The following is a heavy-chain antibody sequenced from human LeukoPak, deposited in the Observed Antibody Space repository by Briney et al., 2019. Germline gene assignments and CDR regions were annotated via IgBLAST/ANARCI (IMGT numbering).Heavy chain of an antibody. CDR3: ARDTPVDGGYYYHYMDV. Sequence: ASVKVSCKASGYTFTGYYMHWVRQAPGQGLEWMGWINPNSGGTNYAQKFQGRVTMTRDTSISTAYMELSRLRSDDTAVYYCARDTPVDGGYYYHYMDVWGKGTTVTVSS. CDR1: GYTFTGYY. CDR2: INPNSGGT. D-gene: IGHD3-10*01. V-gene: IGHV1-2*02. J-gene: IGHJ6*03.